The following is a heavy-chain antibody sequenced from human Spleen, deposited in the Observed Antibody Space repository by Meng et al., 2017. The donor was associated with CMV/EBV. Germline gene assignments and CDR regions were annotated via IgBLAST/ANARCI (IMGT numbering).Heavy chain of an antibody. D-gene: IGHD3-22*01. Sequence: ASVKVSCKPSGYTFTSYDINWVRQATGQGLEWMGIINPSGGSTSYAQKFQGRVTMTRDTSTSTVYMELSSLRSEDTALYYCARDILNYYDSSGNSDYWGQGTLVTVSS. V-gene: IGHV1-46*01. CDR3: ARDILNYYDSSGNSDY. CDR2: INPSGGST. J-gene: IGHJ4*02. CDR1: GYTFTSYD.